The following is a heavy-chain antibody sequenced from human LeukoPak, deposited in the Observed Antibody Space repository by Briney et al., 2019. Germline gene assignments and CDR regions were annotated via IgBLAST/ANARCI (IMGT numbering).Heavy chain of an antibody. D-gene: IGHD3-10*01. CDR1: GYTFTSYD. CDR3: AIPGTITMVRGVIIGGYFDY. CDR2: MNPNSGNT. Sequence: ASVKVSCKASGYTFTSYDINWVRQATGQGLEWMGWMNPNSGNTGYAQKFQGRVTITRNTSISTAYMELSSLRSEDTAVYYCAIPGTITMVRGVIIGGYFDYWGQGTLVTVSS. V-gene: IGHV1-8*03. J-gene: IGHJ4*02.